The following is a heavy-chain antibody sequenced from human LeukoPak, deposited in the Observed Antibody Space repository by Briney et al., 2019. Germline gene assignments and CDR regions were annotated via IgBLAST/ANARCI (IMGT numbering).Heavy chain of an antibody. J-gene: IGHJ5*02. V-gene: IGHV1-18*01. CDR2: ISAYNGDT. CDR3: ARVVTGIAANWFDP. CDR1: GYTFTRYG. D-gene: IGHD1-20*01. Sequence: ASVKVSCKASGYTFTRYGIGWVRQAPGQGLEWMGWISAYNGDTNYAQKFQGRVTMTTDTSTSTAYMELRSLRSDDTAVYYCARVVTGIAANWFDPWGQGTLVTVSS.